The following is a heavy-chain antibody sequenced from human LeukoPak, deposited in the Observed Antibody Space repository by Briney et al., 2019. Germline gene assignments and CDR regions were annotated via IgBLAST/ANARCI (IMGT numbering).Heavy chain of an antibody. V-gene: IGHV1-2*02. CDR1: GYTFTGYY. CDR2: INPNSGGT. Sequence: ASVKVSCKASGYTFTGYYMHWVRQAPGQGLEWMGWINPNSGGTNYAQKFQGRVTMTRDTSISTAYMELSRLRSDDTAVYYCERPGIAVAGTGVVDAFDIWGQGTMITVSS. D-gene: IGHD6-19*01. CDR3: ERPGIAVAGTGVVDAFDI. J-gene: IGHJ3*02.